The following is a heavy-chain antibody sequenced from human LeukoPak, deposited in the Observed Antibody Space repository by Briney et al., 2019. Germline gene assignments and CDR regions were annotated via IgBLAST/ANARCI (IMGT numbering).Heavy chain of an antibody. D-gene: IGHD1-1*01. CDR3: ASTTGTTQSDAFDI. CDR1: GYTFTGYY. V-gene: IGHV1-2*02. CDR2: INPNSGGT. Sequence: ASVKVSCKASGYTFTGYYMHWVRQAPGQGLEWMGWINPNSGGTNYAPKFQGRVTMTRDTSISTAYMELSRLRSDDTAVYYCASTTGTTQSDAFDIWGQGTMVTVSS. J-gene: IGHJ3*02.